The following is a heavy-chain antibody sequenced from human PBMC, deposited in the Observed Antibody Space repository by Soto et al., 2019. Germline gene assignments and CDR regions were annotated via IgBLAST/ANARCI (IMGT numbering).Heavy chain of an antibody. CDR1: GYTFTSYG. D-gene: IGHD3-3*01. V-gene: IGHV1-18*04. CDR3: ARDQTYYDFWSGYYFDY. Sequence: QVQLVQSGAEVKKPGAPVKVSCKASGYTFTSYGISWVRQAPGQGLEWMGWISAYNGNTNYAQKLQGRVTMTTDTSTSTAYMELRSLRSDDTAVYYCARDQTYYDFWSGYYFDYWGQGTLVTVSS. J-gene: IGHJ4*02. CDR2: ISAYNGNT.